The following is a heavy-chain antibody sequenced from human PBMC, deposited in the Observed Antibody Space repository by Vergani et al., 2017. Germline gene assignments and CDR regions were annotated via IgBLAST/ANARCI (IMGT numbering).Heavy chain of an antibody. Sequence: VQLLESGGGLVQPGRSLRLSCAASGFTFSSYGMHWVRQAPGKGLEWVAVISYDGSNKYYADSVKGRFTISRDNSKNTLYLQMNSLRAEDTAVYYCANAKGVVVVPAVPRRYYYYGMDVWGQGTTVTVSS. D-gene: IGHD2-2*01. J-gene: IGHJ6*02. CDR2: ISYDGSNK. V-gene: IGHV3-30*18. CDR3: ANAKGVVVVPAVPRRYYYYGMDV. CDR1: GFTFSSYG.